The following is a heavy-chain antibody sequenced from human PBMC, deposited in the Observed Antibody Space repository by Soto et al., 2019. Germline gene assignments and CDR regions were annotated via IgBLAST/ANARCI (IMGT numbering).Heavy chain of an antibody. D-gene: IGHD6-13*01. Sequence: SETLSLTCAVYGGSCSGYSWSWIRQPPGKGLEWIGEINPSGSTNYNPSLKSRVTISIDKSKNQFSLKLSSVTAADTAVYYCARGVLGYSSSWYTNWGQGTLVTVSS. CDR2: INPSGST. CDR1: GGSCSGYS. CDR3: ARGVLGYSSSWYTN. V-gene: IGHV4-34*01. J-gene: IGHJ4*02.